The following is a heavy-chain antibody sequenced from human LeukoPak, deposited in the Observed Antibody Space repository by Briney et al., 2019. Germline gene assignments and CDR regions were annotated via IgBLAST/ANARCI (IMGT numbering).Heavy chain of an antibody. D-gene: IGHD3-10*01. CDR2: ISHRGRT. Sequence: SETLSLTCAVYGGSLSDYYWSWIRQSPGKGLEWVGEISHRGRTYYNLSLKSRVTISVDTSKNQFSLKLSSVTAADTAVYYCASIAGGSGSYLSYWGQGTLVTVSS. V-gene: IGHV4-34*01. CDR3: ASIAGGSGSYLSY. J-gene: IGHJ4*02. CDR1: GGSLSDYY.